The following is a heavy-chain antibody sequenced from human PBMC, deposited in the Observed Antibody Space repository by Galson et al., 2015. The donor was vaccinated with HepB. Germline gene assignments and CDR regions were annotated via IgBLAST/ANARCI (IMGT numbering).Heavy chain of an antibody. CDR3: ARAFHDYVWGSYCFDY. V-gene: IGHV3-33*01. CDR1: GFTFSSYS. Sequence: SLRLSCAASGFTFSSYSMHWVRQAPGKGLEWVAVIWFDGSNKYYVDSVKGRFTISRDNSKNTLYLQMNSLRAEDTVVYYCARAFHDYVWGSYCFDYWCQGTPVTVSS. J-gene: IGHJ4*02. CDR2: IWFDGSNK. D-gene: IGHD3-16*01.